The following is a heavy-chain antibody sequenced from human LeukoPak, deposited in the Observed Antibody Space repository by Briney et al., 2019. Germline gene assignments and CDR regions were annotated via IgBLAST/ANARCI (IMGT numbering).Heavy chain of an antibody. J-gene: IGHJ4*02. CDR1: GITFSSHA. CDR3: YVSGWTEDIDN. V-gene: IGHV3-64D*06. D-gene: IGHD6-19*01. CDR2: ISDNGGMT. Sequence: GGSRRLSCSASGITFSSHAMHWVRQAPGKGLEYVSAISDNGGMTFYADSVKGRFTISRDNSKNTLYLQMSSLRGEDTAVYYCYVSGWTEDIDNWGQGTLVTVSS.